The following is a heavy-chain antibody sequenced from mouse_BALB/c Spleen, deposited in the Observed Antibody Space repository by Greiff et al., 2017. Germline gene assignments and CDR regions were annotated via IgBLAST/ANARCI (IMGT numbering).Heavy chain of an antibody. CDR3: ASYRSDYAMDY. Sequence: LKQPGSELVRPGASVKLSCKASGYTFTSYWMHWVKQRPGQGLEWIGNIYPGSGSTNYDEKFKSKATLTVDTSSSTAYMQLSSLTSEDSAVYYCASYRSDYAMDYWGQGTSVTVSS. CDR1: GYTFTSYW. CDR2: IYPGSGST. V-gene: IGHV1S22*01. D-gene: IGHD2-14*01. J-gene: IGHJ4*01.